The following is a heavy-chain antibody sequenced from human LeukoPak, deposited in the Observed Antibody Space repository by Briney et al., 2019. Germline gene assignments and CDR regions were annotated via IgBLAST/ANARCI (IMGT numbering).Heavy chain of an antibody. V-gene: IGHV3-30*02. D-gene: IGHD2-21*02. CDR2: IRKDGNNE. J-gene: IGHJ4*02. CDR3: AKDRGDYPPYFDH. CDR1: GFTFNAYA. Sequence: GGSLRLSCAASGFTFNAYAIHWVCQAPGKGLEWVAFIRKDGNNENYADSVKGRFTISRDNSKNMVYLQMNNLQTEDTSIYYCAKDRGDYPPYFDHWGQGTLVTVSS.